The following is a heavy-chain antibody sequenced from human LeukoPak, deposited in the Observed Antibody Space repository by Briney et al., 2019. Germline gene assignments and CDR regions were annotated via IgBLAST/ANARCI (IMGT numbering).Heavy chain of an antibody. D-gene: IGHD2-15*01. CDR3: AKTRFSGVSRIPGPDAFDI. Sequence: GRSLRLSCAASGFTFSSYAMSWVRQAPGKGLEWVSAISGSGGSTYYADSVKGRFTISRDNSKNTLYLQMNSLRAEDTAVYYCAKTRFSGVSRIPGPDAFDIWGQGTMVTVSS. J-gene: IGHJ3*02. CDR2: ISGSGGST. CDR1: GFTFSSYA. V-gene: IGHV3-23*01.